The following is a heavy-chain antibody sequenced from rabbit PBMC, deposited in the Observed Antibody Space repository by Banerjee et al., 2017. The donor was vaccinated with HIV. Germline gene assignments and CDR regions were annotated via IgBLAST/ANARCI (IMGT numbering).Heavy chain of an antibody. CDR3: ARGGYGADYAHDL. V-gene: IGHV1S45*01. D-gene: IGHD3-1*01. Sequence: QQPLVESGGDLVKPGASLTLTCTAAGFSFSSSSWICWVRQAPGKGLEWTACIYADSSGNTDYANWAKGRFTISKTSSTTVTLQMTSLTAADTATYFCARGGYGADYAHDLWGPGTLVTVS. CDR2: IYADSSGNT. CDR1: GFSFSSSSW. J-gene: IGHJ6*01.